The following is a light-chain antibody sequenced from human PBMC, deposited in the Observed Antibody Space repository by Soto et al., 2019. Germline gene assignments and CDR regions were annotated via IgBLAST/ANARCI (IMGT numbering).Light chain of an antibody. CDR2: DAS. CDR3: QQRSNWPG. V-gene: IGKV3-11*01. J-gene: IGKJ1*01. Sequence: EIVLTQSPATLSLSPGERATLSCRASQSVSSYLAWYQQKPGKAPRLLIYDASNRATGIPARFSGSGSGTDFTLTIISLEPEDFAFYYCQQRSNWPGFGQGTKVDIK. CDR1: QSVSSY.